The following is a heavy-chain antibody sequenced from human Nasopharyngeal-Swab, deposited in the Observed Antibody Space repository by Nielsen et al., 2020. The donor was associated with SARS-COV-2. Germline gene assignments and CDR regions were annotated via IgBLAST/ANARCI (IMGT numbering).Heavy chain of an antibody. V-gene: IGHV1-3*01. CDR2: INPGTVNT. CDR3: ARAPGVDYYYYMDV. J-gene: IGHJ6*03. CDR1: GYTFTNYG. Sequence: ASVKVSCKVSGYTFTNYGIHWVRQAPGQRLEWMGWINPGTVNTKYSQKFQGRVTISRDTSASKAYMELRSLRSEDTAVYYCARAPGVDYYYYMDVWGNGTTVTVSS.